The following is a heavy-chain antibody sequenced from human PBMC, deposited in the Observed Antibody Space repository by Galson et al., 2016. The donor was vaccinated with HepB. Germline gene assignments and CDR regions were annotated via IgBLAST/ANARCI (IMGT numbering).Heavy chain of an antibody. CDR3: AKDLEDDFWSVSDY. CDR1: GVTVSNNY. V-gene: IGHV3-23*01. J-gene: IGHJ4*02. Sequence: SLRLSCAASGVTVSNNYMTWVRQAPGQGLEWVSGISGSGSSTYYADSVKGRLTVSRDNSKNTLYLQMNSLRAEDTAVYYCAKDLEDDFWSVSDYWGQGTLVTFSS. CDR2: ISGSGSST. D-gene: IGHD3-3*01.